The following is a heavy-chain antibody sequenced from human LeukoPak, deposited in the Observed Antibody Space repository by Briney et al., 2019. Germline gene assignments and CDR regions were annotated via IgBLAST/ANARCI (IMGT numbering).Heavy chain of an antibody. V-gene: IGHV1-69*06. CDR2: IIPIFGTA. D-gene: IGHD3-22*01. Sequence: EASVKVSCKASGGTFSSYAISWVRQAPGQGLEWMGGIIPIFGTANYAQKFQGRVTITADKSTSTAYMELSSLRSEDTAVYYCAREGYYDSSGYTPNWFDPWGQGTLVTVSS. CDR3: AREGYYDSSGYTPNWFDP. CDR1: GGTFSSYA. J-gene: IGHJ5*02.